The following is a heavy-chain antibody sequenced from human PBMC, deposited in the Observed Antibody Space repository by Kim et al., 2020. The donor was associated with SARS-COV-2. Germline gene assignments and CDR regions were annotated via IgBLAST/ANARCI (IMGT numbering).Heavy chain of an antibody. Sequence: GGSLRLSCAASGFTFSSYEMNWVRQAPGKGLEWVSYISSSGSTIYYADSVKGRFTISRDNAKNSLYLQMNSLRAEDTAVYYCAIRYSSSWDDVGGDAFDIWGQGTMVTVSS. CDR2: ISSSGSTI. CDR1: GFTFSSYE. CDR3: AIRYSSSWDDVGGDAFDI. V-gene: IGHV3-48*03. J-gene: IGHJ3*02. D-gene: IGHD6-13*01.